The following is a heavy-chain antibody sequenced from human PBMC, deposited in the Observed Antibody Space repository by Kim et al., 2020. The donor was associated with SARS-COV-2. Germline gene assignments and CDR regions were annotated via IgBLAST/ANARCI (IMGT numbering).Heavy chain of an antibody. CDR3: AKDPYMVRGVMQN. V-gene: IGHV3-23*01. J-gene: IGHJ4*02. Sequence: YADAVKGRFTISRDNSKNTLYLQMNSLRAEDTAVYYCAKDPYMVRGVMQNWGQGTLVTVSS. D-gene: IGHD3-10*01.